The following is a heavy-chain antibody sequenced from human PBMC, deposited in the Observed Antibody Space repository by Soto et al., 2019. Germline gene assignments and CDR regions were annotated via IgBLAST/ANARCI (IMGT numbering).Heavy chain of an antibody. Sequence: QVQLVESGGGVVQPGRSLRLSCAASGFTFSSYGMHWVRQAPGKGLEWVAVIWYDGSNKYYADSVKGRFTISRHNSKNTLYLQMNSVRAEDTAVYYCARDDVVPADIQESDAFDIWGQGTMVTVSS. V-gene: IGHV3-33*01. CDR2: IWYDGSNK. CDR3: ARDDVVPADIQESDAFDI. D-gene: IGHD2-2*01. J-gene: IGHJ3*02. CDR1: GFTFSSYG.